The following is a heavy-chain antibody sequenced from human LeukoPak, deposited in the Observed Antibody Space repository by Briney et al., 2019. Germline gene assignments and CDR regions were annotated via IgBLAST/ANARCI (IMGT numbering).Heavy chain of an antibody. Sequence: PGGSLRLSCAASGFTVSSKYMSWVRQAPGKGLEWVSVIYSGGSTYYADSVKGRFTISRDNSKNTLYLQMNSLRAEDTAVYYCAKLLQLWGSDAFDIWGQGTMVTVSS. CDR1: GFTVSSKY. D-gene: IGHD5-18*01. CDR3: AKLLQLWGSDAFDI. V-gene: IGHV3-53*05. J-gene: IGHJ3*02. CDR2: IYSGGST.